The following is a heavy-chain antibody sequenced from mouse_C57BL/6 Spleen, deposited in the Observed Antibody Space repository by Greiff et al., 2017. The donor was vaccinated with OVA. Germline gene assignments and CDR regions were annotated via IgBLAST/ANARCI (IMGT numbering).Heavy chain of an antibody. J-gene: IGHJ4*01. CDR1: GFTFRDYG. CDR2: ISSGSSTL. D-gene: IGHD2-1*01. V-gene: IGHV5-17*01. CDR3: ARPRLLWYAMDY. Sequence: EVKLMESGGGLVKPGGSLKLSCAASGFTFRDYGMHWVRQAPEKGLEWVAYISSGSSTLYYADTVKGRFTISRDNAKNTLFLQMTSLRSEDTAMYYCARPRLLWYAMDYWGQGTSVTVSS.